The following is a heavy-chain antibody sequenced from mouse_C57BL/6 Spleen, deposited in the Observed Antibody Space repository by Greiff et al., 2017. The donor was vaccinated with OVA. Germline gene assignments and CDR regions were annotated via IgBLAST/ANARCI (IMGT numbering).Heavy chain of an antibody. CDR1: GYTFTSYW. V-gene: IGHV1-7*01. CDR3: ARSDYGSSYEAWFAY. D-gene: IGHD1-1*01. J-gene: IGHJ3*01. Sequence: VQLVESGAELAKPGASVKLSCKASGYTFTSYWMHWVKQRPGQGLEWIGYINPSSGYTKYNQKFKDKATLTADKSSSTAYMQLSSLTYEDSAVYYCARSDYGSSYEAWFAYWGQGTLVTVSA. CDR2: INPSSGYT.